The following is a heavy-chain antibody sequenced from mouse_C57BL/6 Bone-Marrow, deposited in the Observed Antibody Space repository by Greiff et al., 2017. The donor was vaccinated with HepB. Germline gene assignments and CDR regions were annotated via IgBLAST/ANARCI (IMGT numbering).Heavy chain of an antibody. J-gene: IGHJ4*01. V-gene: IGHV1-76*01. CDR1: GYTFTDYY. D-gene: IGHD2-3*01. CDR2: IYPGSGNT. CDR3: SYDGYPYAMDY. Sequence: QVQLKESGAELVRPGASVKLSCKASGYTFTDYYINWVKQRPGQGLEWIARIYPGSGNTYYNEKFKGKATLTAEKSSSTAYMQLSSLTSEDSAVYFCSYDGYPYAMDYWGQGTSVTVSS.